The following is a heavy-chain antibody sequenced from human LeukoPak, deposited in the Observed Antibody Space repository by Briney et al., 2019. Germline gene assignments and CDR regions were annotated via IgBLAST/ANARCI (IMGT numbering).Heavy chain of an antibody. D-gene: IGHD3-10*01. CDR2: ISSSSSTI. J-gene: IGHJ4*02. V-gene: IGHV3-48*01. CDR3: ARIPYYYGSGSLI. CDR1: GFTFSSYS. Sequence: GGSLRLSCAASGFTFSSYSMNWVRQAPGKGLEWVSYISSSSSTIYYADFVKGRFTISRDNAKNSLYLQMNSLRAEDTAVYYCARIPYYYGSGSLIWGQGTLVTVSS.